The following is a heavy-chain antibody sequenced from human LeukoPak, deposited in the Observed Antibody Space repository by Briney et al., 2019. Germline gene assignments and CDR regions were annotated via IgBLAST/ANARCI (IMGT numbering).Heavy chain of an antibody. D-gene: IGHD1-7*01. V-gene: IGHV7-4-1*02. Sequence: ASVKVSCKASGYTFTSYAMNWVRQAPGQGLEWMGWINTNTGNPKYTQGFTVRFVFSLDTSASTAYLQISSLKAEDTAVYYCAIVPGMTGTTYPDYWGQGTLVTVSS. J-gene: IGHJ4*02. CDR2: INTNTGNP. CDR1: GYTFTSYA. CDR3: AIVPGMTGTTYPDY.